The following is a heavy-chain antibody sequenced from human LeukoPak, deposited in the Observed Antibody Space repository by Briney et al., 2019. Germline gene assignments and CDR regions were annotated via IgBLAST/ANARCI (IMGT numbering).Heavy chain of an antibody. CDR2: ISGSTEST. V-gene: IGHV3-23*01. CDR3: ARAPRKFRGIIVTPLYYFDY. J-gene: IGHJ4*02. D-gene: IGHD3-10*01. Sequence: GGSLRLSCATSGFTFSNYAMSWVRQAPGKGLEWVSTISGSTESTYYADSVKGRFAISRDNSKNTLYLQMNSLRAEDTAIYYCARAPRKFRGIIVTPLYYFDYWGQGALVTVSS. CDR1: GFTFSNYA.